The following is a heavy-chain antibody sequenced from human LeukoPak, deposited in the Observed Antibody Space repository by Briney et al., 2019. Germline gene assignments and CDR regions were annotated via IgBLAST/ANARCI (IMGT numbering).Heavy chain of an antibody. J-gene: IGHJ6*02. CDR1: GYTFTSYY. D-gene: IGHD3-10*01. CDR3: ARDWITMVREYSYYYYYGMDV. CDR2: INPSGGST. Sequence: ASVKVSCKASGYTFTSYYMHWVRQAPGQGLEWMGIINPSGGSTSYAQKFQCRVTMTRDTSTSTVYMELSSLRSEDTAVYYCARDWITMVREYSYYYYYGMDVWGQGTTVTVSS. V-gene: IGHV1-46*01.